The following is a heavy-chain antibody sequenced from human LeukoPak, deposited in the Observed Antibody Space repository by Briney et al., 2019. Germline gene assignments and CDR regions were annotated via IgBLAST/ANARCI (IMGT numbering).Heavy chain of an antibody. CDR3: VRAKMGGDYYYMDV. CDR2: IYYSGST. Sequence: SETLSLTCTVSGDSITSRGNYWSWTRQHPGKGLEWIGYIYYSGSTYHNPSLESRLTISLDTSKNHFSQKLSSVTAADTAVYFCVRAKMGGDYYYMDVWGKGTTVTVSS. D-gene: IGHD3-16*01. J-gene: IGHJ6*03. V-gene: IGHV4-31*03. CDR1: GDSITSRGNY.